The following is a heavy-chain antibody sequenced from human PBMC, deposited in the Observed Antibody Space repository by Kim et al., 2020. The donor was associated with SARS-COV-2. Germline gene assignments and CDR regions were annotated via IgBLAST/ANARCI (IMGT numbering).Heavy chain of an antibody. D-gene: IGHD5-12*01. CDR2: IYYSGST. Sequence: SETLSLTCTVSGGSISSSSYYWGWIRQPPGKGLEWIGSIYYSGSTYYNPSLKSRVTISVDTSKNQFSLKLSSVTAADTAVYYCARLGYGYDHPYWGQGTLVTVSS. J-gene: IGHJ4*02. V-gene: IGHV4-39*01. CDR1: GGSISSSSYY. CDR3: ARLGYGYDHPY.